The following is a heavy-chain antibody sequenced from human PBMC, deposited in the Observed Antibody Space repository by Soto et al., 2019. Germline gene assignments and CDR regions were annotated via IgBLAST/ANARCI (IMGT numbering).Heavy chain of an antibody. CDR2: ISSSSSTI. V-gene: IGHV3-48*01. Sequence: GGSLRLSCAASGFTFSSYSMNWVRQAPGKGLEWVSYISSSSSTIYYADSVKGRFTISRDNAKNSLYLQMNSLRVEDTAVYYCASVPGYCSSTSCRSLFGMGYWGQGTLVTVSS. CDR3: ASVPGYCSSTSCRSLFGMGY. D-gene: IGHD2-2*01. CDR1: GFTFSSYS. J-gene: IGHJ4*02.